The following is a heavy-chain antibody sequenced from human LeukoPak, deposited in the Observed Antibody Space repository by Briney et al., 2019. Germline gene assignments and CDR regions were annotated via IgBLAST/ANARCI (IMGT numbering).Heavy chain of an antibody. J-gene: IGHJ3*02. D-gene: IGHD2-2*01. Sequence: GASVKVSCKASGGTFSSYAISWVRQAPGQGLEWMGGIIPIFGTANYAQKFQGRVTMTEDTSTDTAYMELSSLGSEDTAVYYCATAVGIVVVPAANSSFDTWGQGTMVTVSS. CDR1: GGTFSSYA. V-gene: IGHV1-69*06. CDR3: ATAVGIVVVPAANSSFDT. CDR2: IIPIFGTA.